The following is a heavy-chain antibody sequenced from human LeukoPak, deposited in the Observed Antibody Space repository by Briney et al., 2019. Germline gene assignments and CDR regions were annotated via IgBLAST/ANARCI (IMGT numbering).Heavy chain of an antibody. V-gene: IGHV3-11*06. CDR1: GFTFSDYY. Sequence: GGSLRLSCAASGFTFSDYYMSWIRQAPGKGLEWVSYISSSSSYTNYADSVKGRFTISRDNAKNSLYLQMNSLRAEDTAAYYCAREGRDGGYYYYGMDVWGQGTTVTVSS. CDR2: ISSSSSYT. CDR3: AREGRDGGYYYYGMDV. D-gene: IGHD5-24*01. J-gene: IGHJ6*02.